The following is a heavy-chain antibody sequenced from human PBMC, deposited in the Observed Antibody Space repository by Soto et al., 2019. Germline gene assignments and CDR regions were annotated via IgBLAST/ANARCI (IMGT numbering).Heavy chain of an antibody. CDR1: GFTFSSYA. CDR3: AKDVGHPRITIFGVVIAYFDY. Sequence: GGSLRLSCAASGFTFSSYAMSWVRQAPGKGLEWVSAISGSGGSTYYADSVKGRFTISRDNSKNTLYLQMNSLRAEDTAVYYCAKDVGHPRITIFGVVIAYFDYWGQGTLVTVSS. J-gene: IGHJ4*02. D-gene: IGHD3-3*01. V-gene: IGHV3-23*01. CDR2: ISGSGGST.